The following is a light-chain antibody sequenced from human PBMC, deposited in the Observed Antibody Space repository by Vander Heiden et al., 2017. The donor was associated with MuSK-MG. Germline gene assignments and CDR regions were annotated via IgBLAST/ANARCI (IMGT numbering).Light chain of an antibody. Sequence: IQMTQSPSSLSAPVGDRVTITCRASQSISNYLNWYQQKPGKAPKRLIYPVSSLQSGVPARFSGSGSGTDFTLTISSLQPEDFATYYCQRGASTPLTFGGGTKVEIK. V-gene: IGKV1-39*01. CDR1: QSISNY. CDR2: PVS. J-gene: IGKJ4*01. CDR3: QRGASTPLT.